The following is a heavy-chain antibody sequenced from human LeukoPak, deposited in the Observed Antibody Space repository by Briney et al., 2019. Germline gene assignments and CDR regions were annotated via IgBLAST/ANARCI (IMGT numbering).Heavy chain of an antibody. CDR2: IYYSGST. V-gene: IGHV4-59*01. J-gene: IGHJ4*02. CDR3: ARAFGVVNVDY. Sequence: SETLSLTFTVSGGSISSYYWSWIRQPPGKGLEWIGYIYYSGSTNYNPSLKSRVTISVDTSKNQFSLKLSSVTAADTAVYYCARAFGVVNVDYWGQGTLVTVSS. CDR1: GGSISSYY. D-gene: IGHD3-3*01.